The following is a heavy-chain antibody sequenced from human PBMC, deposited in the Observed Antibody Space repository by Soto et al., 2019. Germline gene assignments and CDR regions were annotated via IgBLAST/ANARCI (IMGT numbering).Heavy chain of an antibody. CDR3: AREIVWLRAARKNLFDP. Sequence: QVQLVQSGAEVKKPGSSVKVSCKASGGTFSSYAISWVRQAPGQGLEWMGGIIPIFGTANYAQKFQGRVTITADESTSTAYMELSSLRSEDTAVYYCAREIVWLRAARKNLFDPWGQGTLVTVSS. CDR1: GGTFSSYA. D-gene: IGHD6-6*01. CDR2: IIPIFGTA. J-gene: IGHJ5*02. V-gene: IGHV1-69*01.